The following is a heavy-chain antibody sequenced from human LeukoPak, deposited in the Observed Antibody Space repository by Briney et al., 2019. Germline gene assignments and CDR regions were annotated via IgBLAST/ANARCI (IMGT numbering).Heavy chain of an antibody. V-gene: IGHV3-11*06. J-gene: IGHJ5*02. CDR2: ISSSSSYT. D-gene: IGHD3-3*01. CDR3: ARDSIFGVVTYNWFDP. CDR1: GFTFSDYY. Sequence: GGSLRLSCAASGFTFSDYYMSWIRQAPGKGLEWVSYISSSSSYTNYADSVKGRFTISRDNAKNSLYLQMNSLRAEDTAVFYCARDSIFGVVTYNWFDPWGQGTLVTVSS.